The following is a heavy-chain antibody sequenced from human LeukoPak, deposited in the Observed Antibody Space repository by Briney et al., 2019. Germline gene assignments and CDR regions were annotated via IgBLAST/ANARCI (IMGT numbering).Heavy chain of an antibody. Sequence: PGGSLRLSCAASGFTFSSYSMNWIRQPPGKGLEWIGEINHSGSTNYNPSLKSRVTISVDTSKNQFSLKLSSVTAADTAVYYCAGAVGYCSSTSCLSYYYGMDVWGQGTTVTVSS. CDR1: GFTFSSYS. D-gene: IGHD2-2*01. V-gene: IGHV4-34*01. CDR3: AGAVGYCSSTSCLSYYYGMDV. J-gene: IGHJ6*02. CDR2: INHSGST.